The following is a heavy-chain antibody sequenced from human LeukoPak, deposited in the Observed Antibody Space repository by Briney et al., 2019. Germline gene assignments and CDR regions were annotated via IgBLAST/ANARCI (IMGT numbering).Heavy chain of an antibody. CDR1: GYTFTGYY. CDR3: ARARIRGDGYQLPYDAFDI. D-gene: IGHD2-2*01. V-gene: IGHV1-2*02. J-gene: IGHJ3*02. CDR2: INPNSGGT. Sequence: GASVKVSCKASGYTFTGYYMHWVRQAPGQGLEWMGWINPNSGGTNYAQKFQGRVTMTRDTSISTAYMELSRLRSDDTAVYYCARARIRGDGYQLPYDAFDIWGQGTMVTVSS.